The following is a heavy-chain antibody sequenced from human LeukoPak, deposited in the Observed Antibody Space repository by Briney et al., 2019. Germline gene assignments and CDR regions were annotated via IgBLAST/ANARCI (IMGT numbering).Heavy chain of an antibody. V-gene: IGHV3-23*01. Sequence: GGSLRLSCAASGFTFSSYEMNWVRQAPGKGLEWVSGISGSGGSTYYADSVKGRFTISRDNSKNTLYLQMNSLRAEDTAVYYCAKGAGYYYYYGMDVWGQGTTVTVSS. D-gene: IGHD5-12*01. J-gene: IGHJ6*02. CDR1: GFTFSSYE. CDR2: ISGSGGST. CDR3: AKGAGYYYYYGMDV.